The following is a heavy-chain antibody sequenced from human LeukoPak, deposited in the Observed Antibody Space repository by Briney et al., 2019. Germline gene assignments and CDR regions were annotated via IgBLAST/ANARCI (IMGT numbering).Heavy chain of an antibody. V-gene: IGHV3-23*01. CDR2: ISGSGGST. J-gene: IGHJ4*02. CDR1: GFTFDSYA. Sequence: GGSLRLSCAASGFTFDSYAMTWVRQAPGKGLEWVSGISGSGGSTYYADSVKGRFTISRDNSKNTLYLQMNSLRAVDTAVYYCAKDHPHQGPFDYWGQGTLVTVSS. CDR3: AKDHPHQGPFDY.